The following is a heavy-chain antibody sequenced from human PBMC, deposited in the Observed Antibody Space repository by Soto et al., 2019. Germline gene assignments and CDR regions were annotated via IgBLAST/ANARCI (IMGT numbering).Heavy chain of an antibody. CDR2: INHSGST. CDR1: GGSFSGYY. CDR3: ARARGSGYDRGVYYYYYGMDV. V-gene: IGHV4-34*01. Sequence: SETLSLTCAVYGGSFSGYYWSWIRQPPGKGLEWIGEINHSGSTNYNPSLKSRVTISVDTSKNQFSLKLSSVTAADTAVYYCARARGSGYDRGVYYYYYGMDVWGQGATVTVSS. D-gene: IGHD5-12*01. J-gene: IGHJ6*02.